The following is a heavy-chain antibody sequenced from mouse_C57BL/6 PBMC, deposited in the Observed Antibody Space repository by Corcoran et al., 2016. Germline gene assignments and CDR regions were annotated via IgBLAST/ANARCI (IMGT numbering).Heavy chain of an antibody. V-gene: IGHV1-80*01. D-gene: IGHD1-1*01. Sequence: QVQLQQSGAELVKPGASVKISCKASGYAFSSYWRNWVKQRPGKGLEWIGQIYPGDGDTNYNGKFKGKATLTADKSSSTAYMQLSSLTSEDSAVYFCARVYYGSSGAMDYWGQGTSVTVSS. CDR2: IYPGDGDT. CDR1: GYAFSSYW. J-gene: IGHJ4*01. CDR3: ARVYYGSSGAMDY.